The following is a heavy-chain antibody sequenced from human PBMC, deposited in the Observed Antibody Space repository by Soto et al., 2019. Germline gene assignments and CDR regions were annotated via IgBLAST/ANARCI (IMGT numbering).Heavy chain of an antibody. CDR3: ARGYSGSYYVPQLFDY. V-gene: IGHV1-8*01. CDR1: GYTFTSYD. CDR2: TNPNSGNT. Sequence: ASVKVSCKASGYTFTSYDINWVRQATGQGLEWMGWTNPNSGNTGYAQKFQGRVTMTRNTSISTAYMELISLRSEDTAVYYCARGYSGSYYVPQLFDYWGQGTLVTVSS. J-gene: IGHJ4*02. D-gene: IGHD1-26*01.